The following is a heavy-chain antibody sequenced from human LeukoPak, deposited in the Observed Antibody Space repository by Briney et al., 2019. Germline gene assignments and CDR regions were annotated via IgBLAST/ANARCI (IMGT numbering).Heavy chain of an antibody. V-gene: IGHV7-4-1*02. CDR2: INTNIGNP. D-gene: IGHD6-19*01. CDR1: GYTFTTYA. CDR3: AESGQGLAHYYFDY. J-gene: IGHJ4*02. Sequence: ASVKVSCKASGYTFTTYAMNWVRQAPGQGLEWMGWINTNIGNPTYAQGFTGLFVFSLDTSVSTAYLQISSLKAEDTAVYYCAESGQGLAHYYFDYWGQGTLDTVSS.